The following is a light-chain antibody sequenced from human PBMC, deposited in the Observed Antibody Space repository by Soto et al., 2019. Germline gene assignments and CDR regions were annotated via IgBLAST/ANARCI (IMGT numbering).Light chain of an antibody. Sequence: EIVLTQSPATLSLSPGERATLSCRASQSVRGYLAWYQQKPGQAPRLLIYGASTRATGIPARFSGSGSGTEFTLTISSLQSEDFAVYHCQQYNNWPTFGQGTKVDIK. J-gene: IGKJ1*01. CDR2: GAS. CDR3: QQYNNWPT. CDR1: QSVRGY. V-gene: IGKV3-15*01.